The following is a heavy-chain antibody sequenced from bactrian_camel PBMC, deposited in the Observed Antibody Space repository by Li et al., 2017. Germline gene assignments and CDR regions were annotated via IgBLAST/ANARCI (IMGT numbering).Heavy chain of an antibody. D-gene: IGHD7*01. J-gene: IGHJ4*01. CDR2: ISGRDT. CDR1: GYTSVRNS. CDR3: AAPRLKQRCGNWGAYNH. V-gene: IGHV3S53*01. Sequence: VQLVESGGGSVQVGGSLTLSCAASGYTSVRNSLIWARQALGKEREGVAHISGRDTNYADSVKGRFTISLDSAKNTVYLEMDDLKPEDSAMYYCAAPRLKQRCGNWGAYNHWGQGTQVTVS.